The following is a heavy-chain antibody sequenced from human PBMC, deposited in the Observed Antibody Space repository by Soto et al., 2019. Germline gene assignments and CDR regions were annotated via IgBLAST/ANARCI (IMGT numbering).Heavy chain of an antibody. CDR2: ISGSGGST. D-gene: IGHD2-15*01. J-gene: IGHJ6*03. Sequence: EVQLLESGGGLVQPGGSLRLSCAASGFTFSSYAMSWVRQAPGKGLEWVSAISGSGGSTYYADSVKGRFTISRDNSKNTLHQQKNRLRAEDTAVYYCAKWSNAAEDIVVVVAATPDYYYYMDVWGKGTTVTVSS. CDR3: AKWSNAAEDIVVVVAATPDYYYYMDV. V-gene: IGHV3-23*01. CDR1: GFTFSSYA.